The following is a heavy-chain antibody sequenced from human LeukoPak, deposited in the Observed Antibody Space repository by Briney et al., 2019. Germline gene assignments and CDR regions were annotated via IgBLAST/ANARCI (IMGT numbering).Heavy chain of an antibody. Sequence: PGGSLRLSCAASGFTFSSYWMSWVRQAPGKGLEWVANLKQDGSEKYYVDSVKGRFTISRDNAKNSLYLQMNSLRAEDTAVYYCARGRGVRGVISDYWGQGTLVTVSS. V-gene: IGHV3-7*01. CDR3: ARGRGVRGVISDY. CDR2: LKQDGSEK. CDR1: GFTFSSYW. D-gene: IGHD3-10*01. J-gene: IGHJ4*02.